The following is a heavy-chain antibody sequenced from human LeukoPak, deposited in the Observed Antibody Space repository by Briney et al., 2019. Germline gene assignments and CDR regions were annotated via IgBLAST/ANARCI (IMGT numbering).Heavy chain of an antibody. D-gene: IGHD2-8*01. V-gene: IGHV3-30*03. CDR1: GFTFSSYG. CDR3: TCDLDRSDGL. J-gene: IGHJ3*01. CDR2: IPNDRRNN. Sequence: GGSLRLSCAASGFTFSSYGMHWVRQAPGKGLEWVAVIPNDRRNNYYAESVKGRFTISRDNSKNTLYLQMNSLRAEDTAVYYCTCDLDRSDGLWGQGTMVTVSS.